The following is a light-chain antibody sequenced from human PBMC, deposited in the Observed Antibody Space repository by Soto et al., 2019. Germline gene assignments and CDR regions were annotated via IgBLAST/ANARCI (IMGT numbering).Light chain of an antibody. CDR3: QQLNSYPPFT. V-gene: IGKV1-9*01. Sequence: IQLTQSPSSLSASVGDRVTITCRASQGISSYLAWYQQKPGKAPKLLIYAASTLQSGVPSSFSGSGSGTDFTLTISCLQPEDFATYYCQQLNSYPPFTFGPGTKVDIK. CDR2: AAS. CDR1: QGISSY. J-gene: IGKJ3*01.